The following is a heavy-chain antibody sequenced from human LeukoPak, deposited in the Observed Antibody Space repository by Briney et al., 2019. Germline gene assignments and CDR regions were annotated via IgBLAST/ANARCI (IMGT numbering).Heavy chain of an antibody. J-gene: IGHJ4*02. CDR2: ISGSGGST. CDR3: AKGRGYCSSTSCTSRDYYFDY. V-gene: IGHV3-23*01. CDR1: GFTFSSYA. D-gene: IGHD2-2*03. Sequence: GGSLRLSCAASGFTFSSYAMSWVRQAPGKGLEWVSAISGSGGSTYYADSVKGRFTISRDNSKNALYLQMNSLRAEDTAVYYCAKGRGYCSSTSCTSRDYYFDYWGQGTLVTVSS.